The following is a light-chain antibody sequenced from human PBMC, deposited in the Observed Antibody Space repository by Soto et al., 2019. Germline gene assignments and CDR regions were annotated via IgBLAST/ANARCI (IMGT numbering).Light chain of an antibody. CDR3: QQFNNYPLT. CDR1: RGISSA. Sequence: AIQLTQSPSSLSASVGDRVTITCRASRGISSALAWYQQKPGKPPKPLIFDVSRLETGVPSRFSGSGSGTDFTLTISSLQPEDFATYYCQQFNNYPLTFGGGTKVDIK. CDR2: DVS. V-gene: IGKV1D-13*01. J-gene: IGKJ4*01.